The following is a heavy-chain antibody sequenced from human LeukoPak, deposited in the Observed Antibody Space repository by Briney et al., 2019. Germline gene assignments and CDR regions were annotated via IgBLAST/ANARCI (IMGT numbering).Heavy chain of an antibody. V-gene: IGHV3-21*01. CDR2: ISTSSSYI. Sequence: KPGGSLRLSCAVSGFIFSNYDMNWVRQAPEKGLEWVSSISTSSSYIYYADSVKGRFTISRDNSKNTLYLQMNSLRAEDTAVYYCAKMGEYGSGSYHYWGQGTLVTVSS. D-gene: IGHD3-10*01. CDR3: AKMGEYGSGSYHY. J-gene: IGHJ4*02. CDR1: GFIFSNYD.